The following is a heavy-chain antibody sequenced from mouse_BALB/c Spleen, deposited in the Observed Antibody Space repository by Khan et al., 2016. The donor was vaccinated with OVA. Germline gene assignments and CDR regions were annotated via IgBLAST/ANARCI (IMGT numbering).Heavy chain of an antibody. D-gene: IGHD1-1*01. J-gene: IGHJ2*02. CDR1: GYSITSNYA. V-gene: IGHV3-2*02. Sequence: EVKLLESGPGLVKPSQSLSLTCTVTGYSITSNYAWNWIRQFPGNKLEWMGYISYSGSTTYNPSLKSRISITRDTSKNQFFLQLKSVTTEDTATYDCARGNYYGYYFDYWGQGTSLTVSS. CDR2: ISYSGST. CDR3: ARGNYYGYYFDY.